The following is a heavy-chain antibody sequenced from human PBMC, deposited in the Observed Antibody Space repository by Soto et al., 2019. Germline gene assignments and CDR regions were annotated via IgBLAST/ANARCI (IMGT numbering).Heavy chain of an antibody. CDR1: GFSFRSYT. Sequence: EVQLVESGGGLVKPGGSLRLSCAASGFSFRSYTLHWFRQAPGGGLEWVSSITGSSSYEFYADSVKGRFTISRDNDDNLLFLQMNSLRAEDTAIYYCAKGASHAPFEKWGRGTLVTVAS. CDR2: ITGSSSYE. V-gene: IGHV3-21*04. J-gene: IGHJ4*02. CDR3: AKGASHAPFEK.